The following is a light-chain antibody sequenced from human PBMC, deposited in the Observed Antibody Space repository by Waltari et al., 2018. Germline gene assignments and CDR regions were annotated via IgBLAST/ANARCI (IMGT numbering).Light chain of an antibody. Sequence: EIVLTQSPGTLSLSPGETATLSCRASQSVRGTLAWYQQKPGQAPRLLIYGASSRATGIPDRFSGRGSGTDFSLTISRLEPEDFAVYYCQHYVRLPATFGQGTRVEIK. J-gene: IGKJ1*01. CDR1: QSVRGT. CDR3: QHYVRLPAT. CDR2: GAS. V-gene: IGKV3-20*01.